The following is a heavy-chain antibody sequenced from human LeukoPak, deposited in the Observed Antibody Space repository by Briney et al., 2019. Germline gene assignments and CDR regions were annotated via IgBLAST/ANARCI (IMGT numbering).Heavy chain of an antibody. D-gene: IGHD6-13*01. CDR1: GYTFTSYY. J-gene: IGHJ5*02. Sequence: ASVKVSCKASGYTFTSYYIHWVRQAPGQGLEWMGWIHIYRGNTNYAQKFQGRVTMTTDTSTSTVYMEVRGLRSDDTAMYYCARDVGITVADSFDPWGQGTLVTVSS. V-gene: IGHV1-18*04. CDR2: IHIYRGNT. CDR3: ARDVGITVADSFDP.